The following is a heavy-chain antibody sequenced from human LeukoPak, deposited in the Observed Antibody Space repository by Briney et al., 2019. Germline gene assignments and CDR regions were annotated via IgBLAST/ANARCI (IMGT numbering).Heavy chain of an antibody. V-gene: IGHV3-30*01. CDR3: ARERMVRAIFDH. Sequence: GGSLRLSCAASGFTFSSYAMHWVRQAPGKGLEWVAVISYDGSNKYYADSVKGRFTISRDNSKNTLYLQMNSLRAEDTAVYYCARERMVRAIFDHWGQGTLVTVSS. CDR2: ISYDGSNK. J-gene: IGHJ4*02. CDR1: GFTFSSYA. D-gene: IGHD3-10*01.